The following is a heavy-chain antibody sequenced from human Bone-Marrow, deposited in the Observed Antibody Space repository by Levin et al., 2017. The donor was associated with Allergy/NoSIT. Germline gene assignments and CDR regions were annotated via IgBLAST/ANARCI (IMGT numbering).Heavy chain of an antibody. Sequence: SCTASGFTFTNAWMTWVRQAPGKGLEWVGRIQSKADGGAADYAAPLKGSFTISRDDSINTLYLQMNSLKTEDTAVYYCATVGLLRGYIYGLDFWGQGTRVSVSS. J-gene: IGHJ4*02. V-gene: IGHV3-15*01. CDR3: ATVGLLRGYIYGLDF. CDR2: IQSKADGGAA. D-gene: IGHD5-18*01. CDR1: GFTFTNAW.